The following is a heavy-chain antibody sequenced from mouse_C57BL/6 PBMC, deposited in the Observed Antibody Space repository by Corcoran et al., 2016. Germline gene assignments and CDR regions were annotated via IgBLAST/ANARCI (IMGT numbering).Heavy chain of an antibody. D-gene: IGHD1-1*01. J-gene: IGHJ2*01. CDR1: GYTFTTYG. V-gene: IGHV9-3*01. CDR2: INTYSGVP. Sequence: QIQLVQSGPELKKPGETVKISCKASGYTFTTYGMSWVKQAPGKGLKWMGWINTYSGVPTYADDFKGRFAFSLETSASTAYLQINNLKNEDTATYFCARSDYYGSSYYFDYWCQGTTLTVSS. CDR3: ARSDYYGSSYYFDY.